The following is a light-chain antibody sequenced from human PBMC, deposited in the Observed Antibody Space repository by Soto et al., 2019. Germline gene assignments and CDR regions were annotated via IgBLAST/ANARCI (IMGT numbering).Light chain of an antibody. CDR1: QSVSSN. CDR2: GAS. CDR3: ELNNAGPPRT. J-gene: IGKJ1*01. V-gene: IGKV3-15*01. Sequence: EIVMTQSPATLSVSPGERAVLSCRASQSVSSNLAWYQQKHGPTPTVLFYGASPRGTGIPPRVRVSGSGTECSLTISSFQCGDFPVYFSELNNAGPPRTFGQGPKV.